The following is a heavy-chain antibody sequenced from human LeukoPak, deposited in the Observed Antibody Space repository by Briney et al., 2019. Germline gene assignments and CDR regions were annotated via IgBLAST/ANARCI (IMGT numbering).Heavy chain of an antibody. Sequence: ASVKVSCKASGYTFSSSGINWVRQAPGQGLEWMGWISAYNGNTNYAQKLQGRVTMTTDTSTSTAYMELRSLRSDDTAVCYCAREHYSNYLFDYWGQGTLVTVSS. CDR2: ISAYNGNT. J-gene: IGHJ4*02. CDR3: AREHYSNYLFDY. CDR1: GYTFSSSG. V-gene: IGHV1-18*01. D-gene: IGHD4-11*01.